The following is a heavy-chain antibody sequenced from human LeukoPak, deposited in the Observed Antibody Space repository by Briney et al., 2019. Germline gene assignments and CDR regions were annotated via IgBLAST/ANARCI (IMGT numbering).Heavy chain of an antibody. D-gene: IGHD5-12*01. Sequence: ASVKVSCKASGYTFTSYYMHWVRQAPGQGLEWMGIINPSGGSTSYAQKFQGRVTITADESTSTAYMELSSLRSEDTAVYYCARDSGGYDNLYYYYYMDVWGKGTTVTVSS. J-gene: IGHJ6*03. CDR2: INPSGGST. V-gene: IGHV1-46*01. CDR1: GYTFTSYY. CDR3: ARDSGGYDNLYYYYYMDV.